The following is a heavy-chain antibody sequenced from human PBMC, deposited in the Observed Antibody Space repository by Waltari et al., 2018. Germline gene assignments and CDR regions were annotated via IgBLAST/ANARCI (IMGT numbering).Heavy chain of an antibody. CDR2: IYYRGST. CDR1: GGSISSYY. CDR3: ASSFSYYYYYMDV. V-gene: IGHV4-59*01. J-gene: IGHJ6*03. Sequence: QVQLQESGPGLVKPSETLSLTCTVSGGSISSYYWSWIRQPPGKGLEWIGYIYYRGSTNYNPSLKSRVTISVDTSKNQFSLKLSSVTAADTAVYYCASSFSYYYYYMDVWGKGTTVTVSS.